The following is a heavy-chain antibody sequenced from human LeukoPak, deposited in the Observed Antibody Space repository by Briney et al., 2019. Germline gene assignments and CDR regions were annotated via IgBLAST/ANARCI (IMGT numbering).Heavy chain of an antibody. CDR1: GDSVSTASNA. CDR3: ARGELGTMDY. D-gene: IGHD7-27*01. Sequence: SQTLSLTCAISGDSVSTASNAWYWIRQSPSRGLEWLGRTYYRSKWYNDYAVSVKSRITINPDTSKNQFSLQLNSVTPEDTAVYYCARGELGTMDYWGQGTLVTVSS. J-gene: IGHJ4*02. V-gene: IGHV6-1*01. CDR2: TYYRSKWYN.